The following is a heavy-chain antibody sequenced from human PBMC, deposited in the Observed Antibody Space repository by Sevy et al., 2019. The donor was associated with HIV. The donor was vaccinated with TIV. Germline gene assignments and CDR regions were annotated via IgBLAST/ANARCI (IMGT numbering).Heavy chain of an antibody. D-gene: IGHD6-13*01. CDR1: GFTVSSNY. CDR3: ARGPYGIAAAGTLV. V-gene: IGHV3-53*01. CDR2: IYSGGST. Sequence: GGSLRLSCAASGFTVSSNYMSWVRQAPGKGLEWVSVIYSGGSTYYADSVKGRFTISRDNSKNTLYLQMNSLRAEDTAVYYCARGPYGIAAAGTLVWGKGTTVTVSS. J-gene: IGHJ6*04.